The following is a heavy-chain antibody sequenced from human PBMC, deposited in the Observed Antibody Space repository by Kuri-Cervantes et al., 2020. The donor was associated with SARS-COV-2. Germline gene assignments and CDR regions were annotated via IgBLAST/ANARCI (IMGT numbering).Heavy chain of an antibody. J-gene: IGHJ4*02. CDR1: GFTFSGHG. D-gene: IGHD1-1*01. V-gene: IGHV3-74*01. Sequence: GGSLSLSCAASGFTFSGHGIHWVRQAPGKGLVWVSRINPDGSYTNNADSVMGRFTLSSDNSKNMLFLQMNSLRAEDTAVYYCVRDGDHWNFDYWGQGTLVTVSS. CDR3: VRDGDHWNFDY. CDR2: INPDGSYT.